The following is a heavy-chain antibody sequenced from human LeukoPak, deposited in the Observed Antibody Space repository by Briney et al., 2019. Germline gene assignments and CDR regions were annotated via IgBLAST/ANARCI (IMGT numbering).Heavy chain of an antibody. D-gene: IGHD1-14*01. Sequence: PSETLSLTCTVSGGSISSYYWSWIRQPPGKGLEWIGYIYHSGSTYYNPSLKSRVTISVDRSKNQFSLKLSSVTAADTAVYYCARVRYRNWFDPWGQGTLVTVSS. J-gene: IGHJ5*02. V-gene: IGHV4-59*12. CDR2: IYHSGST. CDR1: GGSISSYY. CDR3: ARVRYRNWFDP.